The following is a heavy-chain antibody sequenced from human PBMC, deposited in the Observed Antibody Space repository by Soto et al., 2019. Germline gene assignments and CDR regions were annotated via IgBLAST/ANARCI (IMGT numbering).Heavy chain of an antibody. CDR2: ISSNSAYI. CDR3: TRDASRDSSARGWFDP. V-gene: IGHV3-21*01. CDR1: GFTFRSFT. J-gene: IGHJ5*02. D-gene: IGHD6-13*01. Sequence: GGSLRLSCAASGFTFRSFTMNWVRQAPGKGLEWVSTISSNSAYIYYTDALRGRFTISRDNAKNSLHLQVNSLRAEDTAVYYCTRDASRDSSARGWFDPWGPGTLVTVSS.